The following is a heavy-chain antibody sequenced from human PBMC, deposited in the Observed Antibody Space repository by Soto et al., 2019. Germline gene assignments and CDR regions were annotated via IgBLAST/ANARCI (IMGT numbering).Heavy chain of an antibody. CDR3: ARYDIVATIFY. CDR1: GGTFSSYT. CDR2: IIPILGIA. Sequence: QVQLVQSGAEVKKPGSSVKVSCKASGGTFSSYTISWVRQAPGQGLEWMGRIIPILGIANYAQKFQGRVTITADKSTSTAYMELSSLRSEDTAVYSCARYDIVATIFYWGQGTLVTVSS. D-gene: IGHD5-12*01. J-gene: IGHJ4*02. V-gene: IGHV1-69*02.